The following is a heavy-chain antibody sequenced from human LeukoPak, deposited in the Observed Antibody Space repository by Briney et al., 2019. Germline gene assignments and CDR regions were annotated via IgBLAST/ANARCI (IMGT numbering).Heavy chain of an antibody. Sequence: GSLRLSCAASGFTFSSYWMSWVRQAPGKGLEWIGSIYYSGSTYYNPSLKSRVTISVDTSKNQFSLKLSSVTAADTAVYYCARQKGSGWYIYWFDPWGQGTLVTVSS. D-gene: IGHD6-19*01. CDR2: IYYSGST. J-gene: IGHJ5*02. CDR1: GFTFSSYW. CDR3: ARQKGSGWYIYWFDP. V-gene: IGHV4-39*01.